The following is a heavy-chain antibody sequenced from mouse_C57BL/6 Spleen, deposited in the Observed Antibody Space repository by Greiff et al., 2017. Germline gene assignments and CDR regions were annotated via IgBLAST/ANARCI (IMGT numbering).Heavy chain of an antibody. V-gene: IGHV1-52*01. CDR2: IDPSDSET. CDR3: ARGVGGNPWFAY. D-gene: IGHD1-1*01. Sequence: QVQLQQPGAELVRPGSSVKLSCKASGYTFTSYWMHWVKQRPIQGLEWIGNIDPSDSETHYNQKFKGKATLTVDKSSSTAYMQLSRLTSEDSAVYYCARGVGGNPWFAYWGQGTLVTVSA. J-gene: IGHJ3*01. CDR1: GYTFTSYW.